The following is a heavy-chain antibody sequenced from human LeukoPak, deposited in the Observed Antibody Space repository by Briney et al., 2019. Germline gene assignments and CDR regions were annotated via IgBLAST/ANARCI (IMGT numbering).Heavy chain of an antibody. J-gene: IGHJ4*02. Sequence: KPSETLSLTCTVSGGSISSSSYYWGWIRQPPGKGLEWIGYIYYSGSTKYNASLKSRVTISVDTSQNQFSLKLSSVTAADTAVYYCARHSSGWFGLDYWGQGTLVTVSS. CDR1: GGSISSSSYY. D-gene: IGHD6-19*01. V-gene: IGHV4-61*05. CDR2: IYYSGST. CDR3: ARHSSGWFGLDY.